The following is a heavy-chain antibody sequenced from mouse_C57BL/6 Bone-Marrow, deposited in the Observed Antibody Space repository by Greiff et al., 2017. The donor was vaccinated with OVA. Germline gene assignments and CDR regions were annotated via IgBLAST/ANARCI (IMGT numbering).Heavy chain of an antibody. CDR1: GYTFTDYY. J-gene: IGHJ4*01. Sequence: VQLQQSGAELVRPGASVKLSCKASGYTFTDYYINWVKQRPGQGLEWIARIYPGSGNTYYNEKFKGKATLTAEKSSSTAYMQLSSLTSEDSAVYFCARSQLRLPSYYAMDYWGQGTSVTVSS. V-gene: IGHV1-76*01. CDR3: ARSQLRLPSYYAMDY. D-gene: IGHD3-2*02. CDR2: IYPGSGNT.